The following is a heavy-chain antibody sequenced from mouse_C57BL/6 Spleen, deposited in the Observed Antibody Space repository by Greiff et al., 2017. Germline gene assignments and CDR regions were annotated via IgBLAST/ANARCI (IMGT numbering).Heavy chain of an antibody. CDR1: GFTFSDYG. V-gene: IGHV5-17*01. Sequence: EVKVVESGGGLVKPGGSLKLSCAASGFTFSDYGMHWVRQAPEKGLEWVAYISSGSSTIYYADTVKGRFTISRDNAKNTLFLQMTSLRSEDTAMYYCARPDYGSWFAYWGQGTLVTVSA. CDR3: ARPDYGSWFAY. CDR2: ISSGSSTI. J-gene: IGHJ3*01. D-gene: IGHD1-1*02.